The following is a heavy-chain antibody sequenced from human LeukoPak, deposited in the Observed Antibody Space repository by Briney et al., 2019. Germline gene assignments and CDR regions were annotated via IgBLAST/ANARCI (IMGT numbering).Heavy chain of an antibody. CDR3: ARDLGGYGSGSYYMDV. Sequence: ASVKVSCKASGYTFTGYYMHWVRQAPGQGLEWMGRINPNSGGTNYAQKFQGRVTMTRDTSISTAYMELSSLRSEDTAVYYCARDLGGYGSGSYYMDVWGKGTTATVSS. CDR2: INPNSGGT. J-gene: IGHJ6*03. D-gene: IGHD3-10*01. CDR1: GYTFTGYY. V-gene: IGHV1-2*06.